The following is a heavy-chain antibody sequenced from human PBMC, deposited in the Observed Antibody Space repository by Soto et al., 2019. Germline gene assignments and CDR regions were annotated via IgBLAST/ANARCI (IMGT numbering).Heavy chain of an antibody. CDR1: GGTFTNSA. CDR2: IIPRLGTT. Sequence: QVQLVQSGAEVKKPGSSVKVSCKASGGTFTNSAISWVRQAPVQGLEWMGGIIPRLGTTNHAQRFQGRVTCTADESTTTAYMELSSLSSGDTAVYYFASDLSTSVSYYCYALEVWGQGTTVTVSS. D-gene: IGHD3-16*01. V-gene: IGHV1-69*01. CDR3: ASDLSTSVSYYCYALEV. J-gene: IGHJ6*02.